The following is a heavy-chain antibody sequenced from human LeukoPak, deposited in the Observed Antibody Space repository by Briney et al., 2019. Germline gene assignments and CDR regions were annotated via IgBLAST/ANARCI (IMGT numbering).Heavy chain of an antibody. Sequence: SETLSLTCAVYGGSFSSYYWSWIRQPPGKGLEWIGYIYYSGSTNYNPSLKSRVTISVDTSKNQFSLKLSSVTAADTAVYYCARLGGDPAPETWFDPWGQGTLVTVSS. J-gene: IGHJ5*02. D-gene: IGHD2-21*02. V-gene: IGHV4-59*08. CDR1: GGSFSSYY. CDR3: ARLGGDPAPETWFDP. CDR2: IYYSGST.